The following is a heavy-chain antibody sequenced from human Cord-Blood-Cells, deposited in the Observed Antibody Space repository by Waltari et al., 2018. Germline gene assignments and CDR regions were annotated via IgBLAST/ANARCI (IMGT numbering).Heavy chain of an antibody. Sequence: EVQLVESGGGLVQPGGSLRLSCSASGFTFSSYAMHWVRQAPGKGLEYVSASSRNGGSTYYADSVKGRFTISRDNSKNTLDLQMSSLRDEDTAVYYCVKYLHLDRFGDYWGQGTLVTVSS. CDR2: SSRNGGST. V-gene: IGHV3-64D*09. D-gene: IGHD3-10*01. J-gene: IGHJ4*02. CDR1: GFTFSSYA. CDR3: VKYLHLDRFGDY.